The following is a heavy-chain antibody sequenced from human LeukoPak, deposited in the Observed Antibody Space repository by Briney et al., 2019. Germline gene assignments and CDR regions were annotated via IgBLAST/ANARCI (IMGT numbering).Heavy chain of an antibody. J-gene: IGHJ4*02. Sequence: ASVKVSCKASGYTFTDYYMHWVRQAPGQGLEWMGWINPNSGGTNYAQKFYARVTMTRDTSISTAYMELSRLRSNDTAVFYCARSPDILTGENFDYWGQGTLVTVSS. D-gene: IGHD3-9*01. CDR1: GYTFTDYY. CDR2: INPNSGGT. V-gene: IGHV1-2*02. CDR3: ARSPDILTGENFDY.